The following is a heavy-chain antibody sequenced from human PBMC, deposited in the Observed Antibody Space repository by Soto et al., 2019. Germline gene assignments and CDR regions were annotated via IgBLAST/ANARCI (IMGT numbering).Heavy chain of an antibody. J-gene: IGHJ2*01. D-gene: IGHD1-26*01. CDR3: ARVDSGGHWYFDL. Sequence: QVQLVESGGGLVKPGGSLRLSCAASGFTFSDYYMSWIRQAPGKGLEWISHISSSSSHTNYADSVKGRFTISRDNAKNSLYLQMNNLRAEDTAVYYCARVDSGGHWYFDLWGRGTLVTVSS. CDR2: ISSSSSHT. CDR1: GFTFSDYY. V-gene: IGHV3-11*05.